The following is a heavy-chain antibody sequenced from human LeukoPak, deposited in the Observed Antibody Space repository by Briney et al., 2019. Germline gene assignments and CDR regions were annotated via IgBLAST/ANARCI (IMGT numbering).Heavy chain of an antibody. D-gene: IGHD6-19*01. CDR1: GLTFDDYA. V-gene: IGHV3-9*01. Sequence: PGGSLRLSCAASGLTFDDYAMHWVRQAPGKGLEWVSGISWNSGNIGYADSVKGRFTISRDNAKNSLYLQMNSLRAEDTAVYYCARVNPIAVALDYWGQGTLVTVSS. J-gene: IGHJ4*02. CDR3: ARVNPIAVALDY. CDR2: ISWNSGNI.